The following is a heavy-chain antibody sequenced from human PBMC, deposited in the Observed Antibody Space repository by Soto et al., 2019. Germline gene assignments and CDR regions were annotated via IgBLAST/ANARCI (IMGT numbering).Heavy chain of an antibody. J-gene: IGHJ6*01. V-gene: IGHV3-33*01. Sequence: QVQLVESGGGVVQPGRSLRLSCAASGFTFSSYGMHWVRQAPGKGLEWVAVIWYDGSNKYYADSVKGRFTISRDNSKNTLYLQMNSLRAEDTAVYYCARDRLQAGFGELLPNYYGMDVW. CDR2: IWYDGSNK. D-gene: IGHD3-10*01. CDR3: ARDRLQAGFGELLPNYYGMDV. CDR1: GFTFSSYG.